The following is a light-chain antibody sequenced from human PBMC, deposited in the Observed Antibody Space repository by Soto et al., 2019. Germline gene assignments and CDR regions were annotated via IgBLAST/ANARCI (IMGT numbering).Light chain of an antibody. CDR2: KAS. V-gene: IGKV1-5*03. CDR3: QQYSTYSRT. CDR1: QSISTY. Sequence: DIQMTQSPSTLSASVGDRVAITCRASQSISTYLAWYQQKPGKAPKLLIYKASSLESGVPSRFSGSGSGAEFTLTISSLQPDDFATYYCQQYSTYSRTFGQGTKVDI. J-gene: IGKJ1*01.